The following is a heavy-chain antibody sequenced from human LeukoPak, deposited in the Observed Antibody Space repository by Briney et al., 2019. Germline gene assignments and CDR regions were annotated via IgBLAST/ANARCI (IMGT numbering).Heavy chain of an antibody. J-gene: IGHJ4*02. D-gene: IGHD2-8*02. CDR3: ARLNDYWYYFDH. V-gene: IGHV4-30-2*01. CDR2: IYHSGST. Sequence: SQTLSLTCAVAGGSISRGGYSWSWIRQPPGKGLEWIGYIYHSGSTYYNSSLKSRVTISVDRSKTQFSLKLSSVTAADTAVYYCARLNDYWYYFDHWGQGTLVTVSS. CDR1: GGSISRGGYS.